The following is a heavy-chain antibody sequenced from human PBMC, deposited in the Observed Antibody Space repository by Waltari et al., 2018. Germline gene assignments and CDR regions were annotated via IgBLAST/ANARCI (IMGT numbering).Heavy chain of an antibody. J-gene: IGHJ5*02. CDR2: INVGNGNT. CDR1: GYTFDTYA. V-gene: IGHV1-3*01. Sequence: QVQLVQSGAEVKKPGASVKVSCKASGYTFDTYAVHWVRQAPGQRLEWMGWINVGNGNTKYSRKFQGRVPITRDTSASTAYMDLTSLRSEDSAVYYCARVPYYFGSSPPFDPWGQGTLVTVFS. CDR3: ARVPYYFGSSPPFDP. D-gene: IGHD3-10*01.